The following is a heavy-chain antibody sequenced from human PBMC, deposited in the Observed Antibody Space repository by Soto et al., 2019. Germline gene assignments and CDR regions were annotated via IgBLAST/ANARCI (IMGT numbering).Heavy chain of an antibody. CDR3: ARLGTSVSGSDS. D-gene: IGHD6-19*01. V-gene: IGHV3-23*01. J-gene: IGHJ4*02. Sequence: EVQLLESGGGLVQPGGSLRLSCAASGFTFSTYGMIWVRQAPGKGLEWVSATTRSGYPTYYADSVRGRFVISRDNSKNTLYLQMGSLTAEDTAVYYCARLGTSVSGSDSWGQGTLVTVAS. CDR2: TTRSGYPT. CDR1: GFTFSTYG.